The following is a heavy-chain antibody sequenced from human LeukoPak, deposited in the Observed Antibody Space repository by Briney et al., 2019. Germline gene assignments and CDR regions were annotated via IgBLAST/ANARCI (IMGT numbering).Heavy chain of an antibody. V-gene: IGHV5-51*01. D-gene: IGHD1-26*01. CDR2: VYPGDSDA. Sequence: GESPKISCKGSGYSFANFWIGWVRQMPGKGLEWMGVVYPGDSDARYSPSFQGQVTISADKSISTAYLQWSSLKASDTAMYYCARLTSGSYSGADYWGQGTLVTVSS. J-gene: IGHJ4*02. CDR1: GYSFANFW. CDR3: ARLTSGSYSGADY.